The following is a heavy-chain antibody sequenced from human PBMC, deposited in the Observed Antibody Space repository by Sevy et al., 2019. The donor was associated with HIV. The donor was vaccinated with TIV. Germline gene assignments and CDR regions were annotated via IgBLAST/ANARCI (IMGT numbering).Heavy chain of an antibody. CDR1: GFAFSNAW. J-gene: IGHJ4*02. V-gene: IGHV3-15*01. CDR3: TTDHRRDGIVVVPFEY. Sequence: GGSLRLSCAASGFAFSNAWMSWVSQSPGKGLEWVGRIRSKAGGGTTDYATIVKGKFTISRDDSRDILYLQLNSLETEDTAVYYCTTDHRRDGIVVVPFEYWGQGTLVTVSS. D-gene: IGHD2-15*01. CDR2: IRSKAGGGTT.